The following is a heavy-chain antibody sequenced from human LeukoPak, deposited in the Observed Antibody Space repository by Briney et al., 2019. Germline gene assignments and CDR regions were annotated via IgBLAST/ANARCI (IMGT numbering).Heavy chain of an antibody. J-gene: IGHJ4*02. Sequence: GASVKVSCKASGYTFTGYYMHWVRQAPGQGLEWMGWINPNSGGTNYAQKVRDRVTMTTDTSTSTVYMTLRSLRSDDTAVYYCAREYYDSGNYWYYFDQWGQGTLVTVSS. V-gene: IGHV1-2*02. D-gene: IGHD3-22*01. CDR3: AREYYDSGNYWYYFDQ. CDR2: INPNSGGT. CDR1: GYTFTGYY.